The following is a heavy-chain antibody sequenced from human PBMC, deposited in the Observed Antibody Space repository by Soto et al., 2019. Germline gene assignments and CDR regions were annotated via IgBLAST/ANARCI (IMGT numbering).Heavy chain of an antibody. J-gene: IGHJ6*02. CDR2: VNNDGTDT. CDR1: GFTFSNYW. CDR3: ARGGLQHALDV. Sequence: EVQLVESGGGLVQPRGSLRLSCAASGFTFSNYWMYWVRQAPGKGLVWVSRVNNDGTDTTHADSVKGRFTISRDNAENTLYLQMNSLRAEDTAVYYCARGGLQHALDVWGQGSTVTVSS. D-gene: IGHD6-13*01. V-gene: IGHV3-74*03.